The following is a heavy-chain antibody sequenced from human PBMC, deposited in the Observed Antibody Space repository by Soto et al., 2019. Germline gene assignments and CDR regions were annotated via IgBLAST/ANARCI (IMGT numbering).Heavy chain of an antibody. CDR2: ISGSGGST. J-gene: IGHJ4*02. CDR1: GFTFSSYA. CDR3: AKDPCYDSSSYYYVGSHFDN. V-gene: IGHV3-23*01. D-gene: IGHD3-22*01. Sequence: GGSLRLSCAASGFTFSSYAMSWVRQAPGKGLEWVSAISGSGGSTYYADSVKGRFTISRDNSKNTLYLQMDSVRAEDTAVYYCAKDPCYDSSSYYYVGSHFDNRCQETLVTIAS.